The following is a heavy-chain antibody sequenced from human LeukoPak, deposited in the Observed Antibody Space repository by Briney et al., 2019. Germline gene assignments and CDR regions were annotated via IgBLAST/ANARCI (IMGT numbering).Heavy chain of an antibody. Sequence: GGSLRLSCAASGFTFSGYSMNWVRQAPGKGLEWVSSISSSSSYIYYADSVKGRFTISRDNAKNSLYLQMNSLRAEDTAVYYCARFPPNAGNSSSDYWGQGTLVTVSS. CDR2: ISSSSSYI. J-gene: IGHJ4*02. CDR1: GFTFSGYS. D-gene: IGHD6-6*01. V-gene: IGHV3-21*01. CDR3: ARFPPNAGNSSSDY.